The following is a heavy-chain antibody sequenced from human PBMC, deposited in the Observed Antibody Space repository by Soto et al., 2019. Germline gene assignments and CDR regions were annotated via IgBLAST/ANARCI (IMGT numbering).Heavy chain of an antibody. Sequence: GGSLRLSCAASGFTFSSYGMHWVRQAPGKGLEWVAVISYDGSNKYYAGSVKGRFTISRDNSKNTLYLQMNSLRAEDTAVYYCAKARGSYDFWSGQLGWGQGTLVTVSS. CDR2: ISYDGSNK. J-gene: IGHJ4*02. CDR3: AKARGSYDFWSGQLG. V-gene: IGHV3-30*18. CDR1: GFTFSSYG. D-gene: IGHD3-3*01.